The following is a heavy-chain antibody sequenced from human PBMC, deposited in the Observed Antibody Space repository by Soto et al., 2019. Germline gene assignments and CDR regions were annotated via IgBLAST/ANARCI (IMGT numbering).Heavy chain of an antibody. CDR1: GFTFSSYS. Sequence: EVQLVESGGGLVKPGGSLRLSCAASGFTFSSYSMNWVRQAPGKGLEWVSSISSSSSYIYYADSVKGRFTISRDNAKNSLYLQMNSLRAEATAVYYCAGGYHYYDSSGYDKWDAFDIWGQGTMVTVSS. CDR3: AGGYHYYDSSGYDKWDAFDI. J-gene: IGHJ3*02. V-gene: IGHV3-21*01. CDR2: ISSSSSYI. D-gene: IGHD3-22*01.